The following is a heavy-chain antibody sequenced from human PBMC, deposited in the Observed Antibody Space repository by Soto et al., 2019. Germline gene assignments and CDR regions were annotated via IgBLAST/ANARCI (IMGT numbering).Heavy chain of an antibody. V-gene: IGHV1-8*01. Sequence: QVQLVQSGAEVKKPGASVKVSCKASGYTFTSYDIHWVRQATVQGLEWMGWMNPNSGNTVYAQKFQGRVTMTRNTSISTAYMELSSLRSEDTAVYYCAGEHSSSWRFDYWGQGTLVTVSS. D-gene: IGHD6-13*01. CDR3: AGEHSSSWRFDY. J-gene: IGHJ4*02. CDR2: MNPNSGNT. CDR1: GYTFTSYD.